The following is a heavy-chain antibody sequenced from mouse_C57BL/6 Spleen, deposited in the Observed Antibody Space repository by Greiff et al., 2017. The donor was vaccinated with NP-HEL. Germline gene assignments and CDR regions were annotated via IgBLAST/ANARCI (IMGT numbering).Heavy chain of an antibody. J-gene: IGHJ2*01. Sequence: QVQLKESRAELVKPGASVKISCKASGYAFSSYWMNWVKQRPGKGLEWIGQIYPGDGDTNYNGKFKGKATLTADKSSSTAYMQLSSLTSEDSAVYFYAREGNYYGSSYIDYWGQGTTLTVSS. CDR2: IYPGDGDT. CDR3: AREGNYYGSSYIDY. V-gene: IGHV1-80*01. D-gene: IGHD1-1*01. CDR1: GYAFSSYW.